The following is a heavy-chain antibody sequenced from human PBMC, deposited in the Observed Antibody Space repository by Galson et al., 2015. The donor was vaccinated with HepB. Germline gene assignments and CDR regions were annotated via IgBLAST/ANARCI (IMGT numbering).Heavy chain of an antibody. Sequence: LRLSCAASGFTFSSYGMHWVRQAPGKGLEWVAVIWYDGSNKYYADSVKGRFTISRDNSKNTLYLQMNSLRAEDTAVYYCARARTANHIVVVPAALDYWGQGTLVTVSS. J-gene: IGHJ4*02. CDR2: IWYDGSNK. V-gene: IGHV3-33*01. CDR3: ARARTANHIVVVPAALDY. D-gene: IGHD2-2*01. CDR1: GFTFSSYG.